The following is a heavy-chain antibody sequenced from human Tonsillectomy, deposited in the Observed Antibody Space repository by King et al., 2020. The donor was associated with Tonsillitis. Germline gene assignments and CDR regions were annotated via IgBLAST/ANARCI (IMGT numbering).Heavy chain of an antibody. CDR1: GFSLSTSGVG. Sequence: TLKESGPTLVKPTQTLTLTCTFSGFSLSTSGVGVGWIRQPPGKALEWLALIYWNDDKRYSPSLKSRLTITKDTPKNQVVLTMTNMDPVDTATYYCAVNHGYGTGGYYESVKFDYWGQGTLVTVSS. CDR2: IYWNDDK. V-gene: IGHV2-5*01. CDR3: AVNHGYGTGGYYESVKFDY. D-gene: IGHD3-10*01. J-gene: IGHJ4*02.